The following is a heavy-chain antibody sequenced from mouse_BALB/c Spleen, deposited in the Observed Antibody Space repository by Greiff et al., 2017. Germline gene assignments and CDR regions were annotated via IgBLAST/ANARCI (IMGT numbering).Heavy chain of an antibody. CDR1: GFTFTDYY. CDR2: IRNKANGYTT. V-gene: IGHV7-3*02. Sequence: EVQVVESGGGLVQPGGSLRLSCAPSGFTFTDYYMSWVRQPPGKALEWLGFIRNKANGYTTEYSASVKGRFTISRDNSQSILYLQMNTLRAEDSATYYCARDNYGAYWGQGTLVTVSA. CDR3: ARDNYGAY. J-gene: IGHJ3*01. D-gene: IGHD1-1*01.